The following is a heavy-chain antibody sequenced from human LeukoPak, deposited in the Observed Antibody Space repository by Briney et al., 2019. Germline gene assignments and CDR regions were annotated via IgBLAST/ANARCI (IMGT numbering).Heavy chain of an antibody. CDR1: GGSISSGDYY. D-gene: IGHD3-22*01. CDR3: ARAYYYDSSGHPFDP. V-gene: IGHV4-30-4*01. CDR2: IYYSGST. J-gene: IGHJ5*02. Sequence: SQTLSLTCTVSGGSISSGDYYWSWIRQPPGKGLEWIGYIYYSGSTYYNPSLKSRVTISVDMSKNQFSLKLSSVTAADTAVYYSARAYYYDSSGHPFDPWGQGTLVTVSS.